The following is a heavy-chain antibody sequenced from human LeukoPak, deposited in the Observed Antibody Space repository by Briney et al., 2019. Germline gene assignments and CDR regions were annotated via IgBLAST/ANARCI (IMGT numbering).Heavy chain of an antibody. V-gene: IGHV4-59*08. D-gene: IGHD1-26*01. J-gene: IGHJ4*02. CDR3: ARHISSGGTYAHFDY. CDR2: IHYNGIT. Sequence: SETMSLTCTVSGSMYNYYWSWIRQPPGKGLEWIGYIHYNGITNYSPSLKSRVTMSLDTSKNQVSLKLNSVSAADTAVYYCARHISSGGTYAHFDYWGQGTLVTVSS. CDR1: GSMYNYY.